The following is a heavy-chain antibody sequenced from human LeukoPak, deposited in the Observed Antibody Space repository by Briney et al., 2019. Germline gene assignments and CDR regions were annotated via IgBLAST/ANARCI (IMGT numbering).Heavy chain of an antibody. CDR1: GGSFSGYY. V-gene: IGHV4-34*01. Sequence: SETLSLTCAVYGGSFSGYYWSWIRQPPGKGLEWIGEINHSGSTNYNPSLKSRVTISVDTSKNQFSLKLSSVTAADTAVYYCARVDGGYYDSSGYYGFDYWGQGTLVTVSS. D-gene: IGHD3-22*01. CDR3: ARVDGGYYDSSGYYGFDY. CDR2: INHSGST. J-gene: IGHJ4*02.